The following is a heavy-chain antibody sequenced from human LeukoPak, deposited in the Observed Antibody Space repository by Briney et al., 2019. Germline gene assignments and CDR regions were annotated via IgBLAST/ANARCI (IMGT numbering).Heavy chain of an antibody. CDR3: AIAQRGYSGYDYYYYYYMDV. CDR1: GGTFSSYA. V-gene: IGHV1-69*05. D-gene: IGHD5-12*01. CDR2: IIPIFGTA. Sequence: ASVKVSCKASGGTFSSYAISWVRQAPGQGLEWMGGIIPIFGTANYAQKFQGRVTITTDESTSTVYMELSSLRSEDTAVYYCAIAQRGYSGYDYYYYYYMDVWGKGTTVTVSS. J-gene: IGHJ6*03.